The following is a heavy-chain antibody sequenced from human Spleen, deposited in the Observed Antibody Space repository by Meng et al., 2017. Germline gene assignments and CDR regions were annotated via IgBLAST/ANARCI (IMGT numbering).Heavy chain of an antibody. CDR1: GGSISSGGYY. V-gene: IGHV4-31*03. D-gene: IGHD5-12*01. Sequence: LRLSCTVSGGSISSGGYYWSWIRQHPGKGLEWIGYIYYSGSTYYNPSLKSRLTISVDTSQNQFSLNLNSVTAADTAVYYCARGVMNTGYTSPSDYWGQGTLVTVSS. CDR3: ARGVMNTGYTSPSDY. CDR2: IYYSGST. J-gene: IGHJ4*02.